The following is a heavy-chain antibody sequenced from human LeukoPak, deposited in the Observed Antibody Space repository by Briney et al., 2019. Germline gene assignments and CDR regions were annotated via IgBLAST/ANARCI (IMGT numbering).Heavy chain of an antibody. D-gene: IGHD6-6*01. CDR1: GFTFSSYS. J-gene: IGHJ6*01. V-gene: IGHV3-21*01. CDR3: ARGSSSYNYYYYGMDV. CDR2: ISSNSTYT. Sequence: PGGSLRLSCGASGFTFSSYSMNWVRQAPGKGLEWVTSISSNSTYTYYANSVKGRFTISRDNSKNTLYLQMNSLRAEDTAVYYCARGSSSYNYYYYGMDVWGQGTTVTVSS.